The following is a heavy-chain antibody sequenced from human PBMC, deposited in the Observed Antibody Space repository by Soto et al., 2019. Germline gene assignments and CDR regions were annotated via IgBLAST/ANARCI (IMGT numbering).Heavy chain of an antibody. D-gene: IGHD3-10*01. J-gene: IGHJ4*02. CDR3: ARDWGGLGY. CDR1: GFTLSSYG. V-gene: IGHV3-7*03. Sequence: GGSLRLSWSAAGFTLSSYGMTWVRQAPGKGLEWVANIIKDGSEKSYVDSVKGRFTISRDNAKNSLYLEMNSLRVEDTAVYYCARDWGGLGYWGQGTLLTVSS. CDR2: IIKDGSEK.